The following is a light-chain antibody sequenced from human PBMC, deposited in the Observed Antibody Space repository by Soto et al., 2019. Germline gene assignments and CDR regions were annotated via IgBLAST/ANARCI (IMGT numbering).Light chain of an antibody. CDR3: AAWDDSLNGVVV. Sequence: QSVLTQPPSASGTPGQRVTISCSGSSSNIGSNTVNWYQQLPGTAPNILIYRNNQRPSGVPDRFSGSKSGTSASLAISGPQSEDEADDYCAAWDDSLNGVVVFGGGTKVTVL. CDR1: SSNIGSNT. CDR2: RNN. V-gene: IGLV1-44*01. J-gene: IGLJ2*01.